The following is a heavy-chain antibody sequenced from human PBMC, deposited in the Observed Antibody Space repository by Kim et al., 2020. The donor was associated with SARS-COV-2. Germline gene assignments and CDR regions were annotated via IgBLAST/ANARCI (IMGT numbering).Heavy chain of an antibody. D-gene: IGHD6-13*01. CDR2: ISGSGGST. V-gene: IGHV3-23*01. J-gene: IGHJ6*02. CDR1: GFTFSSYA. CDR3: AKGEAAGVGSYYYYGMDV. Sequence: GGSLRLSCAASGFTFSSYAMSWVRQAPGKGLEWVSAISGSGGSTYYADSVKGRFTISRDNSKNTLYLQMNSLRAEDTAVYYCAKGEAAGVGSYYYYGMDVWGQGTTVTVSS.